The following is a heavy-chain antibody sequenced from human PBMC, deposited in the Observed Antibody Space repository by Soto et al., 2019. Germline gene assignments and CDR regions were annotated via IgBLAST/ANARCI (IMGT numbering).Heavy chain of an antibody. J-gene: IGHJ4*02. D-gene: IGHD3-3*01. CDR1: GLNFDDFA. Sequence: EVQLVESGGRLVQPGRSLRLSCVGTGLNFDDFAMHWVRQAPGKGLEWVSGITWNSRVLAYADSVKGRFTISRDNARNSMYLQMDSLRDEDTALYYCAKGRYDFWSPYYFDSWGEGTLVTVSS. CDR3: AKGRYDFWSPYYFDS. CDR2: ITWNSRVL. V-gene: IGHV3-9*01.